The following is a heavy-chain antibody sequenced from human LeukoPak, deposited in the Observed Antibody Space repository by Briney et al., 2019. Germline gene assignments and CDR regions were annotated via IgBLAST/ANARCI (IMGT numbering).Heavy chain of an antibody. Sequence: GGSLRLSCAASGFTFSSYAMSWVRQAPGKGLEWVSGISASGGRTYYADSVKGRFTISRDNSKNTLSLQLNSMRAEDTAVYYCAKDRDRGATTRPKGFDYWGQGTLVTVSS. D-gene: IGHD1-26*01. V-gene: IGHV3-23*01. CDR2: ISASGGRT. CDR1: GFTFSSYA. CDR3: AKDRDRGATTRPKGFDY. J-gene: IGHJ4*02.